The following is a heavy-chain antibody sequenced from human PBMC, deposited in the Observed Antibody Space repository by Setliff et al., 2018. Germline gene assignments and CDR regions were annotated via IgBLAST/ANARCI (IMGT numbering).Heavy chain of an antibody. V-gene: IGHV3-15*01. J-gene: IGHJ4*02. CDR1: ELIFSHTW. CDR3: TTDRGSSWYVIRDFDY. Sequence: GGSLRLSCAAPELIFSHTWMNWVRQAPGKGLEWVGRIKGQTDGGTTDYAAPVKGRFTISRDDSKNTLYLRMNSLKTEDTAVYYCTTDRGSSWYVIRDFDYWGQGTLVTVSS. CDR2: IKGQTDGGTT. D-gene: IGHD6-13*01.